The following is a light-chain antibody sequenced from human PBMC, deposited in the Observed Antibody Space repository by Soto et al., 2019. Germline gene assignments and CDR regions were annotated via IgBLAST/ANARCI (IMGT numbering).Light chain of an antibody. V-gene: IGLV2-14*03. Sequence: SVLTQPASVSGSPGQSITVSCTGTSSDVGAYNYVSWYQQHPGEAPKLMIYDVSNRPSGVSNRFSGSKSGNTASLTISGLQAEDEADYYCTSYTSSSALYVFGTGTKVTVL. CDR3: TSYTSSSALYV. J-gene: IGLJ1*01. CDR1: SSDVGAYNY. CDR2: DVS.